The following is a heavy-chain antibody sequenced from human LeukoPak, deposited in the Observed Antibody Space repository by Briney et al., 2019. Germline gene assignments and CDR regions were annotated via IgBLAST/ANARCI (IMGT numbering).Heavy chain of an antibody. CDR2: IYYSGST. CDR3: ARDSGSNGFDI. Sequence: SETLSLTCTVSGGSISSSSYYWGWIRQPPGKGLEWIGSIYYSGSTYYNPSLKSRVTISVDTSKNQFSLKLSSVTAADTAVYYCARDSGSNGFDIWGQGTMVTVSS. J-gene: IGHJ3*02. V-gene: IGHV4-39*07. CDR1: GGSISSSSYY. D-gene: IGHD3-22*01.